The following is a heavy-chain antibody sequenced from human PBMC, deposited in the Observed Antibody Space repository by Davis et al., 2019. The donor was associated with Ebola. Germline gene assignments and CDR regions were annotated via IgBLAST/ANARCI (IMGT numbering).Heavy chain of an antibody. D-gene: IGHD4/OR15-4a*01. J-gene: IGHJ4*02. CDR1: GFTFSTFP. CDR3: ARGGVPMVTIDS. CDR2: VSHDGITT. V-gene: IGHV3-30-3*01. Sequence: PGGSLRLSCAASGFTFSTFPMHWVRQAPGKGLEWVAVVSHDGITTYYADSVKGRFTIARDNSRNTLNLQMNSLRAEDTAVYYCARGGVPMVTIDSWGQGTLVTVSS.